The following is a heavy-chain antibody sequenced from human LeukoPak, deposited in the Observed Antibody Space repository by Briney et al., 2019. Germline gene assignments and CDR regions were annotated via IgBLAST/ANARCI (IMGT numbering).Heavy chain of an antibody. V-gene: IGHV4-4*07. CDR1: GGSISSYY. D-gene: IGHD3-22*01. CDR3: ARGTTYYYDSSGYYTWFDP. Sequence: PSETLSLTCTVSGGSISSYYWSWIRQPAGKGLEWIGRIYTSGSTNYNPSLKSRVTMSVDTSKNQFSLKLSSVTAADTAVYYCARGTTYYYDSSGYYTWFDPWGQGTLDTVSS. CDR2: IYTSGST. J-gene: IGHJ5*02.